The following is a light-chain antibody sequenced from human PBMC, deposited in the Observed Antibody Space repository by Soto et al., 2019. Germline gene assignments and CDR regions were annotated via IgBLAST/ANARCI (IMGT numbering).Light chain of an antibody. J-gene: IGKJ4*01. Sequence: EIVLTQSPATLSLSPGERATLSCRASQSVSSCLAWYQQKPGQAPRLLIYDASNRATGIPARFSGSGSGTDFTLTISSLEPEDFAVYYCQQRITFGGGTKVEIK. CDR1: QSVSSC. V-gene: IGKV3-11*01. CDR2: DAS. CDR3: QQRIT.